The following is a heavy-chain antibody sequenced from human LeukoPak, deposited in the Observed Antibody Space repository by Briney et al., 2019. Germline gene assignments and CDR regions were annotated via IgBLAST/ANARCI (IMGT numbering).Heavy chain of an antibody. CDR2: MNPNSGNT. Sequence: ASVKVSCKASGYTFINYDINWVRQATGQGLEWMGWMNPNSGNTGYAQKFQGRVTMTRNTSISTAYMELSSLRSEDTAVYYCARVAVAGMIWWFDPWGQGTLVTVSS. D-gene: IGHD6-19*01. CDR3: ARVAVAGMIWWFDP. V-gene: IGHV1-8*01. CDR1: GYTFINYD. J-gene: IGHJ5*02.